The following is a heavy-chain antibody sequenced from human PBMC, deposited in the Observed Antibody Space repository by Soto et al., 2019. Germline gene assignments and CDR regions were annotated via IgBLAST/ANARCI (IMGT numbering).Heavy chain of an antibody. CDR2: INSDGSST. J-gene: IGHJ6*02. D-gene: IGHD3-10*01. Sequence: GGSLRLSCAVSGFTFSSYWMHWVRQAPGKGLVWVSRINSDGSSTSYADSVKGRFSISRDNAKNTLYLQMNILRAEETAVSYCARGMSLEALDYGMDVWGQGTTVTVAS. CDR1: GFTFSSYW. V-gene: IGHV3-74*01. CDR3: ARGMSLEALDYGMDV.